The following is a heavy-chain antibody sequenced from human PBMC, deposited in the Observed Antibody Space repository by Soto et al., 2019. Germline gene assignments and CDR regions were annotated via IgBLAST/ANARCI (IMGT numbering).Heavy chain of an antibody. CDR1: GFTFSSHW. CDR3: AKDLLDIVVVVAATPVPQEPLDY. D-gene: IGHD2-15*01. J-gene: IGHJ4*02. V-gene: IGHV3-74*01. Sequence: GGSLRLSCAASGFTFSSHWMHWVRQAPGKGLVWVSRIRSDGSTISYADSVKGRFTISRDNAKNTLYLQMNSLRAEDTAVYYCAKDLLDIVVVVAATPVPQEPLDYWGQGTLVTVSS. CDR2: IRSDGSTI.